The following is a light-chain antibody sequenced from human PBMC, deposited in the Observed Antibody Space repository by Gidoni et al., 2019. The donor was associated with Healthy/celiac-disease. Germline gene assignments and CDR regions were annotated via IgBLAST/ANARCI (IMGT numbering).Light chain of an antibody. CDR1: QSISSY. CDR3: QRSYSTLYT. V-gene: IGKV1-39*01. Sequence: DIQMTQSPSSLSASVGDRVTITCRASQSISSYLNWYQQKPGKAPKLLIYAASSLQRGVPSRFSGSGSGTDFTLTISSLQPEDFATYYCQRSYSTLYTFGQGTKLEIK. J-gene: IGKJ2*01. CDR2: AAS.